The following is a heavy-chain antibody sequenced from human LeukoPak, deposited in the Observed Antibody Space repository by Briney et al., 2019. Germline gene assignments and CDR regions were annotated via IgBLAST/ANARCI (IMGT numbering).Heavy chain of an antibody. CDR1: GGSISSGDYY. D-gene: IGHD2-2*01. V-gene: IGHV4-30-4*01. Sequence: SETLSLTCTVSGGSISSGDYYWSWIRQPPGKGLDWIGYIYYSGSTFYNPSLKSRLNISVDKSKNQFSLQLRSVTAADTAVYYCARVVVPAAVDYWGQGTLVTVSS. CDR3: ARVVVPAAVDY. CDR2: IYYSGST. J-gene: IGHJ4*02.